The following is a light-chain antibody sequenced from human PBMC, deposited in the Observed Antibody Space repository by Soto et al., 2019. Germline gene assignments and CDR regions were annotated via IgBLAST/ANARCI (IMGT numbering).Light chain of an antibody. CDR3: GAWDTNLNAEV. CDR1: SSNIGNTY. V-gene: IGLV1-51*01. CDR2: DND. J-gene: IGLJ2*01. Sequence: QSVLTQPPSVSAAPGQKVTISCSGSSSNIGNTYVSWYQQLPGTAPKLLICDNDQRPSGIPDRSSGSKSGTSATLAITGLQAGDEADYYCGAWDTNLNAEVFGGGTKLTVL.